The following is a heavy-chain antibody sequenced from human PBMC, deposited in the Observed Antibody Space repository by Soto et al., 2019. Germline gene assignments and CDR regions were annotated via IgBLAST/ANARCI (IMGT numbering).Heavy chain of an antibody. Sequence: PSETLSLTCTVSGGSISSSSYYWGWIRQPPGKGLEWIGSIYYSGSTYYNPSLKSRVTISVDTSKNQFSLKLSSVTAADTAVYYCARQLASGWSPRSNWFDPWGQGTLVTVSS. CDR1: GGSISSSSYY. CDR2: IYYSGST. J-gene: IGHJ5*02. CDR3: ARQLASGWSPRSNWFDP. V-gene: IGHV4-39*01. D-gene: IGHD6-19*01.